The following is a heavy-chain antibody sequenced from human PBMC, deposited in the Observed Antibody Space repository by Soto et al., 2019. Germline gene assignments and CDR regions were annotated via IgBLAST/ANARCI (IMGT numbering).Heavy chain of an antibody. Sequence: TLSLTCTVSGGSISSYYWSWIRQPPGKGLEWIGYIYYSGSTNYNPSLKSRVTISVDTSKNQFSLKLSSVTAADTAVYYCARGVVGATGVDYWGQGTLVTVS. J-gene: IGHJ4*02. CDR3: ARGVVGATGVDY. V-gene: IGHV4-59*01. D-gene: IGHD1-26*01. CDR1: GGSISSYY. CDR2: IYYSGST.